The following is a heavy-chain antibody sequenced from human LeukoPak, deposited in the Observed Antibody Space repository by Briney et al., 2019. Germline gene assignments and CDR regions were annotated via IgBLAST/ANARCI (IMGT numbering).Heavy chain of an antibody. CDR1: GYTFSSYG. CDR3: ARDFTGGNYFNDY. J-gene: IGHJ4*02. D-gene: IGHD1-26*01. V-gene: IGHV1-18*04. Sequence: ASVKVSCKASGYTFSSYGMNWVRQAPGLGLEWMGWISTYNGNTNYAQNLQGRVTMTTDTSTSTAYMELRSLRSDDTAVYYCARDFTGGNYFNDYWGQGTLVTVSS. CDR2: ISTYNGNT.